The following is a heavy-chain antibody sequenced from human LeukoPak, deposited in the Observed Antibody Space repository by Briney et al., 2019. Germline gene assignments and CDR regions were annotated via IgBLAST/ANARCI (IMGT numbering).Heavy chain of an antibody. D-gene: IGHD1-26*01. CDR3: ARDQRVVGATADAFDI. CDR2: IYYSGST. Sequence: PSETLSLTCTVSGGSISSGDYYWSWHPPPTGLDLEWSGNIYYSGSTYYNPSLKSRVTISVDTSKNQFSLKLSSVTAADTAVYYCARDQRVVGATADAFDIWGQGTMVTVSS. CDR1: GGSISSGDYY. J-gene: IGHJ3*02. V-gene: IGHV4-30-4*08.